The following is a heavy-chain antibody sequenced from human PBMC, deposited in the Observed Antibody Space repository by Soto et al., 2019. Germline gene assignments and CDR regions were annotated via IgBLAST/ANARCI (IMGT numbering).Heavy chain of an antibody. CDR2: INPSGGST. CDR1: GYTFTSYY. V-gene: IGHV1-46*03. D-gene: IGHD3-10*01. J-gene: IGHJ5*02. CDR3: ARDTRPVLLWFGELGYRDWFDP. Sequence: ASVKVSCKASGYTFTSYYMHWVRQAPGQGLEWMGIINPSGGSTSYAQKFQGRVTMTRDTSTSTVYMELSSLRSEDTAVYYCARDTRPVLLWFGELGYRDWFDPWGQGTLVTVSS.